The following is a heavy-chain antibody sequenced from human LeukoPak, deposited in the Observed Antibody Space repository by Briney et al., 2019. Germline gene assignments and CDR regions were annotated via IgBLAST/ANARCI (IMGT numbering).Heavy chain of an antibody. Sequence: SETLSLTCAVYGGSFSGYYWSWIRQPPGKGLEWIGEINHSGSTNYSPSLKSRVTVSLDTSKNQFSLKLSSVTAADTAVYYCARGDGVVVPAARIYYFDYWGQGTLVTVSS. CDR2: INHSGST. J-gene: IGHJ4*02. CDR1: GGSFSGYY. CDR3: ARGDGVVVPAARIYYFDY. V-gene: IGHV4-34*01. D-gene: IGHD2-2*01.